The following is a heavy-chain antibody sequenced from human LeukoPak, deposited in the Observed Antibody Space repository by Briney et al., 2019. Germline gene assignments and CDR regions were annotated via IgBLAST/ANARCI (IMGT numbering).Heavy chain of an antibody. CDR3: ARGRGYIAET. J-gene: IGHJ5*02. CDR1: GGSISSYY. D-gene: IGHD6-13*01. CDR2: IYTSGST. V-gene: IGHV4-4*08. Sequence: PSETLSLTCTVSGGSISSYYWSWIRQPPGKGLEWIGYIYTSGSTNYNPSLKSRVTMSVDTSKNQFSLKLSSVTAADTAVYYCARGRGYIAETWGQGTLVTVSS.